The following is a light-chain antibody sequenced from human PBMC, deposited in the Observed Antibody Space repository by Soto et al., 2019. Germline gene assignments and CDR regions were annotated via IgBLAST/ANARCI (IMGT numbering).Light chain of an antibody. CDR2: DAF. J-gene: IGKJ2*01. V-gene: IGKV3-11*01. CDR1: QSVSSN. CDR3: QQRSSWPT. Sequence: EIVLTQSPATLPLAPGERATLSCRASQSVSSNLACSQQKLGQAPRLLIYDAFNRATGIPARFSGSGSGTDFTLTISNLEPEDFAVYYCQQRSSWPTFGQGTKLEIK.